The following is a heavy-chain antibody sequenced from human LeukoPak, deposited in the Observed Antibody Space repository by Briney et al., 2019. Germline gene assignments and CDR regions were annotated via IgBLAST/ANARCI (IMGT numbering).Heavy chain of an antibody. J-gene: IGHJ5*02. CDR1: GGSFSGYY. V-gene: IGHV4-34*01. CDR2: INHSGST. D-gene: IGHD6-13*01. Sequence: SETLSLTCAVYGGSFSGYYWSWIRQPPGKGLEWIGEINHSGSTNYNPSLKSRVTISVDTSKNQFSLKLSSVTAADTAVYYCARHSSSRGWFDPWGQGTLVTVSS. CDR3: ARHSSSRGWFDP.